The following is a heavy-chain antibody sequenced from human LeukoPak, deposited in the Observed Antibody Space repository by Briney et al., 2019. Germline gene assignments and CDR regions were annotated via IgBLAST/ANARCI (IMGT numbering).Heavy chain of an antibody. CDR3: ARVRTHSSGWDLLYFDY. V-gene: IGHV4-34*01. Sequence: PSETLSLTCAVYGGSFSGYYWSWIRQPPGKGLEWIGEINHSGSTNYNPSLKSRVTISVDTSKNQFSLKLSSVTAADTAVYYCARVRTHSSGWDLLYFDYWGQGTLVTVSS. CDR2: INHSGST. CDR1: GGSFSGYY. D-gene: IGHD6-19*01. J-gene: IGHJ4*02.